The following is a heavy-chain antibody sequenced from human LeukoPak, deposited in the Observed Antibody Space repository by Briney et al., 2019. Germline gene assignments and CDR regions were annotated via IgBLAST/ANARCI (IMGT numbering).Heavy chain of an antibody. Sequence: GGSLRLSCSASGFTFRNYAMNRVRQAPGKGLECVSAICGNGGSTYYADSVKGRFTISRDNSKNTLYLQMNSLRAEDTAVYYCAKDLHAFYDSSGYFDYWGQGTLVSVSS. CDR1: GFTFRNYA. V-gene: IGHV3-23*01. CDR2: ICGNGGST. CDR3: AKDLHAFYDSSGYFDY. D-gene: IGHD3-22*01. J-gene: IGHJ4*02.